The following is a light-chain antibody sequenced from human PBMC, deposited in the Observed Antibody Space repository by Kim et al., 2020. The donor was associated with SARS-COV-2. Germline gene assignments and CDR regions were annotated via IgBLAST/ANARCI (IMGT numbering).Light chain of an antibody. V-gene: IGKV3-20*01. J-gene: IGKJ2*01. CDR2: GTS. CDR1: QSVTSNN. CDR3: QQYDNSPYT. Sequence: LSPGERATLSCRASQSVTSNNLAWLQQKPGQAPGLLIYGTSSRATGIPDRFSGSGSGTDFTLTISRLEPEDFAVYYCQQYDNSPYTFGQGTKLEI.